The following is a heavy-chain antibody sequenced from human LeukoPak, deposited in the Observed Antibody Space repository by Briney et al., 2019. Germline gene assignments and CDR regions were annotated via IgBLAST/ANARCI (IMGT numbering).Heavy chain of an antibody. Sequence: GGSLRLSCAASGFTFSSHAMSWVRQAPGKGLEWVSAISGSGGSTYYADSVKGRFTISRDNSKNTLYLQMNSLRAEDTAVYYCARQIRITMLRVYYYGMDVWGQGTTVTVSS. CDR3: ARQIRITMLRVYYYGMDV. CDR2: ISGSGGST. V-gene: IGHV3-23*01. D-gene: IGHD3-10*02. J-gene: IGHJ6*02. CDR1: GFTFSSHA.